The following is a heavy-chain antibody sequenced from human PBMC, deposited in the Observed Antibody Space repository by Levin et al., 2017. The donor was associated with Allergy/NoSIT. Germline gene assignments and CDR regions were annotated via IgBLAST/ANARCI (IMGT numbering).Heavy chain of an antibody. CDR2: ISSSSDTT. Sequence: GGSLRLSCAASGFTFNTYAMNWVRQAPGKGLEWVSAISSSSDTTYYTDSVKGRFTISRDNSKNTLYLQMNSLRAEDTALYYCAREPPSAFDIWGQGTMVTVSS. CDR3: AREPPSAFDI. J-gene: IGHJ3*02. V-gene: IGHV3-23*01. D-gene: IGHD2-2*01. CDR1: GFTFNTYA.